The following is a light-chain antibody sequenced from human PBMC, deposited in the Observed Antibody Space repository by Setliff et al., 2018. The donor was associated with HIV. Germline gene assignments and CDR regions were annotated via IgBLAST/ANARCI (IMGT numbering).Light chain of an antibody. J-gene: IGLJ1*01. V-gene: IGLV2-14*03. CDR3: YSYTAGTSYV. Sequence: QSALAQPASVSGSPGQLITISCTGTSSDIGAYNYVSWYQQYPGKAPKLVIYDVTIRPSGVSNRFSGSKSGNTASLTISGLQAEDEGDYYCYSYTAGTSYVFGGGTKVTV. CDR1: SSDIGAYNY. CDR2: DVT.